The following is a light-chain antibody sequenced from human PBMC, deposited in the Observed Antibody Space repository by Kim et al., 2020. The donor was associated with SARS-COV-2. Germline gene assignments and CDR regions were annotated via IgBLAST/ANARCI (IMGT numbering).Light chain of an antibody. CDR3: QSADTRGTWV. Sequence: VCQRETARITCSGDELQKQYALWYVQKPDKAPVLGIYKARERPSGIPERISGSSSGTIVTVTISGVQAEDEADYDCQSADTRGTWVFGGGTQLTVL. V-gene: IGLV3-25*03. CDR1: ELQKQY. CDR2: KAR. J-gene: IGLJ3*02.